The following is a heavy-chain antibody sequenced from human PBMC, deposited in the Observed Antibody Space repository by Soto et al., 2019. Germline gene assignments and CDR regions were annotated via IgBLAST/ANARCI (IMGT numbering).Heavy chain of an antibody. CDR3: ARLGGYCSTTGCYGYYAMDV. V-gene: IGHV4-59*08. J-gene: IGHJ6*02. Sequence: PSETLSLTCTVSGGSISRYYWSWIRQTPGKGLEWIGYLYNTGSTIYNPSLESRVTISVDTSKNQFSLKLSSVTAADTAVYYCARLGGYCSTTGCYGYYAMDVWGQGTTVTVSS. CDR1: GGSISRYY. D-gene: IGHD2-2*01. CDR2: LYNTGST.